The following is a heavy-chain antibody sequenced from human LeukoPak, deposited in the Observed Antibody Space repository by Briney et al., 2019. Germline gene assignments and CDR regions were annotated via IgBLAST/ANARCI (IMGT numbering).Heavy chain of an antibody. D-gene: IGHD4-11*01. V-gene: IGHV4-61*02. J-gene: IGHJ4*02. CDR3: ARESDYSSNVDY. Sequence: SQTLSLTCTVPGGSISSGSYYWSWIRQPAGKGLEWIGRIYSSGTTNYNPSLKSRVTISLDTSKNQFSLKLSSVTAADTALYYCARESDYSSNVDYWGQGTPVTVSS. CDR1: GGSISSGSYY. CDR2: IYSSGTT.